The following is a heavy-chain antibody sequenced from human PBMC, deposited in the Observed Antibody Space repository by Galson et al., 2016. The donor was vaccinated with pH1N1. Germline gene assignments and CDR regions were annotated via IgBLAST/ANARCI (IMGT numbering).Heavy chain of an antibody. Sequence: QSGAEVKKPGESLKISCKGTGYSFSTYWIAWVRQMPGEGLEWMGIIYPGDSDTRYSPSFQGQVTISVDKSISAAYLQWSSLQASDTAMYFCARLGIPATIDYHYYMDVWGKGTTVTVSS. CDR2: IYPGDSDT. D-gene: IGHD2-2*01. J-gene: IGHJ6*03. CDR1: GYSFSTYW. CDR3: ARLGIPATIDYHYYMDV. V-gene: IGHV5-51*01.